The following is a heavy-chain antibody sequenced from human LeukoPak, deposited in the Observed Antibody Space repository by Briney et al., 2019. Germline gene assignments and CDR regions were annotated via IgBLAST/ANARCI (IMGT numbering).Heavy chain of an antibody. Sequence: GGSLRLSCAASGFTFSSYSMNWVRQAPGKGLEWVSSISGSSSYIYYADSVKGRFTISRDNAKNSLYLQMNSLRAEDTAVYYCARAILYYDSSGYPDAFDIWGQGTMVTVSS. V-gene: IGHV3-21*01. CDR3: ARAILYYDSSGYPDAFDI. D-gene: IGHD3-22*01. J-gene: IGHJ3*02. CDR2: ISGSSSYI. CDR1: GFTFSSYS.